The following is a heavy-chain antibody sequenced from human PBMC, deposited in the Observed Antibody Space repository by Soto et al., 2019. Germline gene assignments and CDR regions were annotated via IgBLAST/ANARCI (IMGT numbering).Heavy chain of an antibody. CDR3: ARAECTGAYCYSWPFNYGVDV. D-gene: IGHD2-15*01. V-gene: IGHV3-33*08. CDR2: KWYDGSNK. J-gene: IGHJ6*02. CDR1: GFTFNTYG. Sequence: QVQLVESGGGVVQPGGSLRLSCTTSGFTFNTYGMHWVRQAPGKGLEWVAIKWYDGSNKYYADSVKGRFTISRDNSRNTLYLQMNSLSAGDAALYYCARAECTGAYCYSWPFNYGVDVWGQGTTVTVSS.